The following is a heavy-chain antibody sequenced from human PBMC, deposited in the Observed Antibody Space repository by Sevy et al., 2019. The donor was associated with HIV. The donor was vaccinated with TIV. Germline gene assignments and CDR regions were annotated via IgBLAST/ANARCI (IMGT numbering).Heavy chain of an antibody. Sequence: GGSLRLSCAASGFTFSSYGMHWVRQAPGKGLEWVAVIWYDGSNKYYGDSVKGRFTISRDNSKNTLYLQMNSLRAEDTAVYYCARGSLYSSGWSESLDYWGQGTLVTVSS. V-gene: IGHV3-33*01. J-gene: IGHJ4*02. CDR2: IWYDGSNK. CDR3: ARGSLYSSGWSESLDY. D-gene: IGHD6-19*01. CDR1: GFTFSSYG.